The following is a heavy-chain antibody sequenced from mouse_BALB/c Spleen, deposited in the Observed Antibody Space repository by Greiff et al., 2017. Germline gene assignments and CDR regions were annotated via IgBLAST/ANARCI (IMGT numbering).Heavy chain of an antibody. CDR1: GFSLTGYG. J-gene: IGHJ2*01. D-gene: IGHD1-1*01. V-gene: IGHV2-6-7*01. CDR3: ARARYYYGSSPYLDY. CDR2: IWGDGST. Sequence: VKLMESGPGLVAPSQSLSITCTVSGFSLTGYGVNWVRQPPGKGLEWLGMIWGDGSTDYNSALKSRLSISKDNSKSQVFLKMNSLQTDDTARYYCARARYYYGSSPYLDYWGQGTTLTVSS.